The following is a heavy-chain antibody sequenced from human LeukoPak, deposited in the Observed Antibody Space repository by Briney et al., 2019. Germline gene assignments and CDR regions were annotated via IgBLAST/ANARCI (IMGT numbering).Heavy chain of an antibody. CDR3: ARDVPQYYYDSSGHGGDY. V-gene: IGHV3-21*01. CDR1: GFTFSSYR. J-gene: IGHJ4*02. D-gene: IGHD3-22*01. CDR2: ISSSSSYI. Sequence: GGSLRLSCAASGFTFSSYRMNWVRQAPGKGLEWVSSISSSSSYIYYADSVKGRFTISRDNAKNSLYLQMNSLRAEDTAVYYCARDVPQYYYDSSGHGGDYWGQGTLVTVSS.